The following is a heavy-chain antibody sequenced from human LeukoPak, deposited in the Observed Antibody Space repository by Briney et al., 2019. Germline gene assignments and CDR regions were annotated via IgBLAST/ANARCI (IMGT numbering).Heavy chain of an antibody. D-gene: IGHD1-26*01. J-gene: IGHJ5*02. V-gene: IGHV4-31*03. CDR3: ARVDAAIVVGNWFDP. CDR2: IYYSGST. CDR1: GGSISSGGYY. Sequence: PSQTLSLTCTVSGGSISSGGYYWSWIRQHPGKGLEWIGYIYYSGSTYYNPSLKSRVTISVDTSKNQFSLKLSSVTAADTAVYYCARVDAAIVVGNWFDPWGQGTLVTVSS.